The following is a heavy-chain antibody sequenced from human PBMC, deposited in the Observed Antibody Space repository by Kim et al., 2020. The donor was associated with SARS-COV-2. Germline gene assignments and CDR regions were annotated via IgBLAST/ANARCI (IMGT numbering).Heavy chain of an antibody. J-gene: IGHJ6*04. CDR3: ARGYGSGSPYGMDV. Sequence: SETLSLTCAVSGGSISSGGYSWSWIRQPPGKGLEWIGYIYYSGNTYYNPSLKSRVTISVDRSKNQFSLKLSSVTAADTAVYYCARGYGSGSPYGMDVWGKGTTVTVSS. CDR2: IYYSGNT. D-gene: IGHD3-10*01. CDR1: GGSISSGGYS. V-gene: IGHV4-30-2*01.